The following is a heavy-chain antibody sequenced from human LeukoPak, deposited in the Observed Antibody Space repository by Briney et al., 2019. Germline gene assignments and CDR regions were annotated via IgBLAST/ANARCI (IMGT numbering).Heavy chain of an antibody. V-gene: IGHV4-59*08. Sequence: SETLSLTCTVSGGSTRSYYWSWIRQPPGKGLEWIGYINYSGSTNYNPSLKSRVTISVDTSKNQFSLKLSSVTAADTAMYYCARSYYYDNSGYPYYYYMDVWGKGTTVTVSS. CDR3: ARSYYYDNSGYPYYYYMDV. CDR2: INYSGST. J-gene: IGHJ6*03. D-gene: IGHD3-22*01. CDR1: GGSTRSYY.